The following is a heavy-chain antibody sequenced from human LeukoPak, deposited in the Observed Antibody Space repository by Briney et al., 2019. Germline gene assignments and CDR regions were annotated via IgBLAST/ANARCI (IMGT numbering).Heavy chain of an antibody. Sequence: ASVKVSCKVSGYTLTELSMHWVRQAPGKGLEWMGGFDPEDGETIYAQKFQGRVTMTEDTSTDTAYMELSSLRSEDTAVYYCATRGASVAVAGLYSGGFDYWGQGTLVTVSS. D-gene: IGHD6-19*01. CDR2: FDPEDGET. CDR1: GYTLTELS. J-gene: IGHJ4*02. V-gene: IGHV1-24*01. CDR3: ATRGASVAVAGLYSGGFDY.